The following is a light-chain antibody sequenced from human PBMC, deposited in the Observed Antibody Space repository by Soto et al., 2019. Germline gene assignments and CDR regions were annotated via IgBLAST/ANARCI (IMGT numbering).Light chain of an antibody. CDR1: QTIRNNY. CDR3: QQYAGSPWT. V-gene: IGKV3-20*01. Sequence: ETVLTQSPGTLSLSPGERATLFCRASQTIRNNYLAWYRQTPGQAPRLLIYGASNRATGIADRFSGSGSGTDFTLIISRLEPEDFALYYCQQYAGSPWTFGQGTKVEIK. CDR2: GAS. J-gene: IGKJ1*01.